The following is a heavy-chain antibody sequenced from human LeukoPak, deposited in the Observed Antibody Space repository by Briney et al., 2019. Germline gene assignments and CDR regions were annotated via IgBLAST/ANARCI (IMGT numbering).Heavy chain of an antibody. J-gene: IGHJ4*02. Sequence: PSETLSLTCIVSGGSISSYYWSWIRQPAGKGLEWIGRIYSTGSTNYNPSLKSRVTMSVDTSKNQVSLRLRSVTAADTAVYYCARQIASAGTAGFDFWGQGALVTVSS. D-gene: IGHD6-13*01. CDR3: ARQIASAGTAGFDF. CDR1: GGSISSYY. CDR2: IYSTGST. V-gene: IGHV4-4*07.